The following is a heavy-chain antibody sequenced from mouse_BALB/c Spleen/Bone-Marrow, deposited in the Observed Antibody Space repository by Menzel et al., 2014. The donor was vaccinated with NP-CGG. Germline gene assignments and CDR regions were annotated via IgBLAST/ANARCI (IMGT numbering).Heavy chain of an antibody. Sequence: VTLKVCGAELVKPGASVKLSCTASGFNIKDTYMHWVKQRPEQGLEWIGRIDPANGNTKYDPKFQGKATITADTSSNTAYLQLSSLTSEDTAVYYCARSRDYGSSYYAMDYWGQGTSVTVSS. CDR2: IDPANGNT. V-gene: IGHV14-3*02. J-gene: IGHJ4*01. D-gene: IGHD1-1*01. CDR1: GFNIKDTY. CDR3: ARSRDYGSSYYAMDY.